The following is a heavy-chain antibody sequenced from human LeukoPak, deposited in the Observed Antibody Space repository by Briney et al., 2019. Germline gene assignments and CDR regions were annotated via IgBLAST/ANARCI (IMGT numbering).Heavy chain of an antibody. CDR2: IYYSGST. Sequence: SETLSLTCTVSGGSISSSSYYWGWIRQPPGKGLEWIGSIYYSGSTYYNPSLKSRVTISVDTSKNQFSLKLSSVTAADTAVYYCAREDIVVVPAALYYFDYWGQGTLVTVSS. CDR1: GGSISSSSYY. D-gene: IGHD2-2*01. CDR3: AREDIVVVPAALYYFDY. V-gene: IGHV4-39*07. J-gene: IGHJ4*02.